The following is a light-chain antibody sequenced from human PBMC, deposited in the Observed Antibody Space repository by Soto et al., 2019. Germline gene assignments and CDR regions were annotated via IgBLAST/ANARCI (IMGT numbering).Light chain of an antibody. CDR2: DVS. CDR3: SLYTASNTRQIV. V-gene: IGLV2-14*01. J-gene: IGLJ1*01. CDR1: SSDVGGYNY. Sequence: SALTQPASVSGSPGQSITISCTGTSSDVGGYNYVSWYQQHPGKAPKFMIYDVSNRPSGVSNRFSGSKSGNAASLTISGLQSEDEADYYCSLYTASNTRQIVFGTGTKVPV.